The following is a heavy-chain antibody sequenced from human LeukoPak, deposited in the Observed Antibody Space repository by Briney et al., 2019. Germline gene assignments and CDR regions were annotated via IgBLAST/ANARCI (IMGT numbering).Heavy chain of an antibody. CDR3: ARKGHDFWRGYYYYMDV. V-gene: IGHV4-34*01. CDR1: GGSFSSYY. J-gene: IGHJ6*03. Sequence: PSETLSLTCAVYGGSFSSYYWSWIRQPPGKGLEWIGEINHSGSTNYNPSLKSRVTISVDTSKNQFSLKLSSVTAADTAVYYCARKGHDFWRGYYYYMDVWGKGTTVTVSS. D-gene: IGHD3-3*01. CDR2: INHSGST.